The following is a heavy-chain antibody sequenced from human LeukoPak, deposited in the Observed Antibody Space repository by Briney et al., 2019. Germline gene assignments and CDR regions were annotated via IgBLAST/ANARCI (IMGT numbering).Heavy chain of an antibody. CDR2: IKQDGSET. CDR3: ARIYSSSWYDLGY. V-gene: IGHV3-7*01. D-gene: IGHD6-13*01. J-gene: IGHJ4*02. Sequence: GGSLRLSCAASGFPFGNYWMTWVRQAPGRGLEWVANIKQDGSETYYVDSVKGRFTISRDNAKNSLYLQMNSLRAEDTAVYYCARIYSSSWYDLGYWGQGILVTVSS. CDR1: GFPFGNYW.